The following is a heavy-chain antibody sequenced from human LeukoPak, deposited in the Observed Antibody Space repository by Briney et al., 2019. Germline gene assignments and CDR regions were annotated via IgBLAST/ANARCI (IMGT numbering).Heavy chain of an antibody. Sequence: PGGSLRLSCAAAGFTFSGYWMHWVRHAPRKGLGWVSYISSDGSVTTYADSVKGRFTISRDNAKNTVDLQMNSLRAEDTAVYYCARGGWGTGIDYWGQGTLVTVSS. CDR3: ARGGWGTGIDY. V-gene: IGHV3-74*03. CDR2: ISSDGSVT. J-gene: IGHJ4*02. CDR1: GFTFSGYW. D-gene: IGHD1-1*01.